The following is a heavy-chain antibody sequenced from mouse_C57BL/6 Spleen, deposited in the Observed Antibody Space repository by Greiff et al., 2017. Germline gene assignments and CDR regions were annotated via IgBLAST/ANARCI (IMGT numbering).Heavy chain of an antibody. D-gene: IGHD1-1*01. J-gene: IGHJ1*03. V-gene: IGHV1-66*01. Sequence: QVQLKESGPELVKPGASVKISCKASGYSFTSYYIHWVKQRPGQGLEWIGWIYPGSGNTKYNEKFKGKATLTADTSSSTAYMQLSSLTSEDSAVYYCARRGVVDWYFDVWGTGTTVTVSS. CDR1: GYSFTSYY. CDR2: IYPGSGNT. CDR3: ARRGVVDWYFDV.